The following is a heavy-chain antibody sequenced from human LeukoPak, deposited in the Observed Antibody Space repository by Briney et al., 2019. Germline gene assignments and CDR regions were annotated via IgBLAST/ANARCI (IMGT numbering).Heavy chain of an antibody. CDR3: AREYDILSFDY. CDR2: INPNSGGT. D-gene: IGHD3-9*01. J-gene: IGHJ4*02. V-gene: IGHV1-2*06. CDR1: GYTFTGYY. Sequence: ASVKVSCKASGYTFTGYYMHWVRQAPGQGLEWMGRINPNSGGTNYAQKFQGRVTMTRDTSISTACMELSRLRSDDTAVYYCAREYDILSFDYWGQGTLVTVSS.